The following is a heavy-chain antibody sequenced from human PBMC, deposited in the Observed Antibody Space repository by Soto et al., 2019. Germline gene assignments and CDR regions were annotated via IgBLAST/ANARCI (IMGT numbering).Heavy chain of an antibody. D-gene: IGHD1-7*01. CDR2: IDPSDSYT. V-gene: IGHV5-10-1*01. CDR1: GYSFTSYW. Sequence: PGESLKISCKGSGYSFTSYWISWVRQMPGKGLEWMGRIDPSDSYTNYSPSFQGHVTISADKSISTAYLQWSSLKASDTAMYYCARHPPLINGTSEPNWFDPWGQGTLVTVSS. CDR3: ARHPPLINGTSEPNWFDP. J-gene: IGHJ5*02.